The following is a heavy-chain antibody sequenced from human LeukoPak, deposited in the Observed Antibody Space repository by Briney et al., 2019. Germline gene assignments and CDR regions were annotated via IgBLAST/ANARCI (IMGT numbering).Heavy chain of an antibody. V-gene: IGHV3-23*01. CDR3: ARDHDYYGSGSYQGH. CDR2: ISGRGGNT. Sequence: PGGSLRLSCAASGFIFSSYGMSWVRQAPGKGLEWVSLISGRGGNTHYADSVKGRFTISRDISKNTLYLQMNSLRAEDTAVYYCARDHDYYGSGSYQGHWGQGTLVTVSS. J-gene: IGHJ4*02. CDR1: GFIFSSYG. D-gene: IGHD3-10*01.